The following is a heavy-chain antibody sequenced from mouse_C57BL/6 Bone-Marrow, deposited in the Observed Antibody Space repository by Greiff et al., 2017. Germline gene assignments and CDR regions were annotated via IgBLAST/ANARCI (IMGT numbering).Heavy chain of an antibody. D-gene: IGHD2-1*01. Sequence: QVQLQQPGAELVKPGASVKLSCKASGYTFTSYWMHWVKQRPGQGLEWIGMIHPNSGSTNYKEKFKSKATLTVDKSSSTAYMQLSSLTSEDSAVYYCARYYYGNYYSYYAMDYWGQGTSVTVSS. CDR1: GYTFTSYW. V-gene: IGHV1-64*01. J-gene: IGHJ4*01. CDR3: ARYYYGNYYSYYAMDY. CDR2: IHPNSGST.